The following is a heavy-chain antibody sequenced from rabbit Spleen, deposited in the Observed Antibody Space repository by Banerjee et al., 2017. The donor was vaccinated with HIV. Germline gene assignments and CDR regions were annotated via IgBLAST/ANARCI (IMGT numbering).Heavy chain of an antibody. D-gene: IGHD2-1*01. CDR3: ARGLYDASGDYGDYYFDL. Sequence: QQQLVESGGGLVKPGASLTLTCKASGFDFSNKAVMCWVCQAPGKGLEWIACINAITGQAVYANWAKGRSTFSKASSTAVTLQLTSLTVADTAAYFCARGLYDASGDYGDYYFDLWGQGTLVTVS. J-gene: IGHJ4*01. V-gene: IGHV1S45*01. CDR2: INAITGQA. CDR1: GFDFSNKAV.